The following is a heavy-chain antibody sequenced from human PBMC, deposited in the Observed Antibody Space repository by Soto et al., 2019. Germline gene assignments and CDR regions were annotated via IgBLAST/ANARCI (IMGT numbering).Heavy chain of an antibody. D-gene: IGHD6-13*01. Sequence: QVQLQESGPGLAKPSGTLSLTCAVSGGSISSTNLWTWVRQPPGKGLEWIGEIYHSGSTNYNPSLKRRVTISVDKSKNQFSLKLTSVTAADTAVYFCARSPRSIAAGGIDYWGQGILVTVSS. V-gene: IGHV4-4*02. CDR2: IYHSGST. CDR1: GGSISSTNL. CDR3: ARSPRSIAAGGIDY. J-gene: IGHJ4*02.